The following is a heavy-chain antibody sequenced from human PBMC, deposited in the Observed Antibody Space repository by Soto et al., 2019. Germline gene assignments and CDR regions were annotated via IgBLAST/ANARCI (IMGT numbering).Heavy chain of an antibody. V-gene: IGHV3-23*01. CDR2: ISGSGGST. Sequence: SCISQTTGKRLEWVSAISGSGGSTYYADSVKGRFTISRDNSKNTLYLQMNSLRAEDTAVYYCAKDQGVSYHYGDDIPPLSYGMAVWVQRTTVTV. CDR3: AKDQGVSYHYGDDIPPLSYGMAV. J-gene: IGHJ6*02. D-gene: IGHD4-17*01.